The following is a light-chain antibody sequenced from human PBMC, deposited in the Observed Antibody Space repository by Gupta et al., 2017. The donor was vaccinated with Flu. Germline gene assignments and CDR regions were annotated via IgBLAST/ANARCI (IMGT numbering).Light chain of an antibody. CDR3: HVGDSSNAVV. J-gene: IGLJ2*01. CDR1: NNGNKD. V-gene: IGLV3-9*01. Sequence: LGKTARISVGGDNNGNKDVHWYQQKPGQAPVLVIFRDNNRASGIPGGISASNSGNTATLTISRGEAGDEADYYCHVGDSSNAVVIGGGTKLTVL. CDR2: RDN.